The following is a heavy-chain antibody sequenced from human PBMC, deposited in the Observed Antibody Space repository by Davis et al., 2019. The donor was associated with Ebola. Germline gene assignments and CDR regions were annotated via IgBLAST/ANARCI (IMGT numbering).Heavy chain of an antibody. J-gene: IGHJ4*02. CDR3: ATSHQIRGNDYLDY. CDR1: GASGTASY. CDR2: ITYRGRA. V-gene: IGHV4-34*01. Sequence: PSETLSLTCAAYGASGTASYWAWIPQAPGKVLDWIGEITYRGRAYYNPSLKSRVTFSVDRSKNEFSLRLTPVSATDTAMYYCATSHQIRGNDYLDYWGRGSLVTVSS.